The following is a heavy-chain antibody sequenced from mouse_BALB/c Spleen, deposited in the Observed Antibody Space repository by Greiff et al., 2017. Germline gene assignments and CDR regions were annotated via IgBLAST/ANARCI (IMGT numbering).Heavy chain of an antibody. J-gene: IGHJ3*01. CDR3: ARSYDCALILFAY. Sequence: QVQLKESGPGLVAPSQSLSITCTVSGFSLTSYGVHWVRQPPGKGLEWLGVIWAGGSTNYNSALMSRLSISKDNSKSQVFLKMNSLQTDDTAMYYTARSYDCALILFAYWGQGTLVTVSA. V-gene: IGHV2-9*02. D-gene: IGHD2-4*01. CDR1: GFSLTSYG. CDR2: IWAGGST.